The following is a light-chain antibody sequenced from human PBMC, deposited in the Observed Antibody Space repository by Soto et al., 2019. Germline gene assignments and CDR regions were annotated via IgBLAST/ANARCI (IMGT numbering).Light chain of an antibody. CDR3: YSYAGENLYV. CDR1: SGDVGSSNL. V-gene: IGLV2-23*02. J-gene: IGLJ1*01. Sequence: QSVLSQPDSVSAPPGQSINLPCTGTSGDVGSSNLVSWFQQNPGKVPKLRMYEVTMRPSWLSDRFSGSKSGTTASLTISGLQAEDEAHYYCYSYAGENLYVFGTGTK. CDR2: EVT.